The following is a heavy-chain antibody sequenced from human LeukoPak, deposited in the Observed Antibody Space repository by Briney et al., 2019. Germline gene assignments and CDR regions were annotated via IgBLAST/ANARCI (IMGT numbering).Heavy chain of an antibody. CDR2: VDYSGST. CDR1: GGSISSTSYY. D-gene: IGHD3-22*01. J-gene: IGHJ4*02. V-gene: IGHV4-39*01. CDR3: ARHPNYYDSSGFPQLDDLDY. Sequence: SETLSLTCTVSGGSISSTSYYWAWIRQPPGKGLEWIGSVDYSGSTYYNPSLKSRVTISVDTSKNQFSLKLTSVAAADTAVYYCARHPNYYDSSGFPQLDDLDYWGQGTLVTVSS.